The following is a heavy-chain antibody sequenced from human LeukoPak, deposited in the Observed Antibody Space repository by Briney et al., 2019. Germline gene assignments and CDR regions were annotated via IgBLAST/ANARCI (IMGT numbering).Heavy chain of an antibody. J-gene: IGHJ6*03. CDR2: IYYSGST. D-gene: IGHD2-2*02. V-gene: IGHV4-59*01. CDR3: ARAVVPAAISLYYYMDV. Sequence: SETLSLTCTVSGGSISSYYWSWIRQPPGKGLEWIGYIYYSGSTNYNPSLKSRVTISVDTSKNQFSLKLSSVTAADTAVYYCARAVVPAAISLYYYMDVWGKGTTVTVSS. CDR1: GGSISSYY.